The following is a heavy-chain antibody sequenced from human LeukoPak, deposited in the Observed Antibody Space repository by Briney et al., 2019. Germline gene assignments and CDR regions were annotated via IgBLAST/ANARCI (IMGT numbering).Heavy chain of an antibody. V-gene: IGHV3-74*01. CDR2: INSDGSTT. J-gene: IGHJ4*02. Sequence: TGGSLRLSCAASGFTFSSYWMHWVRQAPGKGLVWVSRINSDGSTTSYADSVMGRFTVSRNNAKNSLYLQMNSLRAEDTALYYCVRVTLGGSDYWGQGTLVTVSS. CDR3: VRVTLGGSDY. CDR1: GFTFSSYW. D-gene: IGHD1-26*01.